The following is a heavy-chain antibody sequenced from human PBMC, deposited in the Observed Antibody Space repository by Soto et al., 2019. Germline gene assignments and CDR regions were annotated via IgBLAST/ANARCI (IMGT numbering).Heavy chain of an antibody. CDR2: IYYSGST. D-gene: IGHD6-19*01. CDR1: GGSISSGDYY. Sequence: SETLSLTCTVSGGSISSGDYYWSWIRQPPGKGLEWIGYIYYSGSTYYNPSLKSRVTISVDTSKNQFSLKLSSVTAADTAVYYCARDRFVAVAGTRYYYYGMDVWGQGTTVKVSS. J-gene: IGHJ6*02. CDR3: ARDRFVAVAGTRYYYYGMDV. V-gene: IGHV4-30-4*02.